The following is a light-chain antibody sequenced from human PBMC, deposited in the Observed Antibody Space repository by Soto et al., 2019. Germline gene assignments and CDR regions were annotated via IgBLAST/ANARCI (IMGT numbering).Light chain of an antibody. CDR3: CSYTGSSNV. CDR2: GVT. CDR1: SSDIGGHDD. J-gene: IGLJ1*01. V-gene: IGLV2-14*03. Sequence: QSVLTQPASVSGSPGQSITISCTGTSSDIGGHDDVSWYQQHPGKVPKLLIYGVTDRPSGVSNRFSGSKSGNVASLTISGLQAEDEADYYCCSYTGSSNVFGTGTKVTVL.